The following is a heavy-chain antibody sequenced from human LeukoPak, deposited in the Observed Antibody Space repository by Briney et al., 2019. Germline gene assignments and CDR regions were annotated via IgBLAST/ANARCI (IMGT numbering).Heavy chain of an antibody. CDR2: INPNSGGT. CDR3: ARDGIVATISIGDWFDS. J-gene: IGHJ5*01. Sequence: GASVKVSCKASGYTFTGYYMHWVRQAPGQGLEWMGWINPNSGGTNYAQKFQGRVTMTRDTSISTAYMELSRLRSDDTAVYYCARDGIVATISIGDWFDSWGQGTLVTVSS. D-gene: IGHD5-12*01. CDR1: GYTFTGYY. V-gene: IGHV1-2*02.